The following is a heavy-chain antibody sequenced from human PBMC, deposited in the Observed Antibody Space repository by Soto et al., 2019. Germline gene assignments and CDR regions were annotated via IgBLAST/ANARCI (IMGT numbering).Heavy chain of an antibody. CDR2: FIPVFTTA. V-gene: IGHV1-69*01. CDR1: GGSFSTYG. D-gene: IGHD1-20*01. Sequence: QVQLVQSGAEVKKPGSSVKVSCKASGGSFSTYGISWVRQAPGQGLEWMGGFIPVFTTANYAQKFQGRVSITADESTDTAYMELSSLISEDTAVYFCARDGVDVSRYTVRHGALDIWGQGTVVTVSS. CDR3: ARDGVDVSRYTVRHGALDI. J-gene: IGHJ3*02.